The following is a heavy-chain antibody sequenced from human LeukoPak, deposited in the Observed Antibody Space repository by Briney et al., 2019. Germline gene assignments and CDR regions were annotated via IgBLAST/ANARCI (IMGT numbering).Heavy chain of an antibody. V-gene: IGHV3-23*01. CDR1: GFTFSSYA. CDR3: AKDPAGSGTHDRYFDY. D-gene: IGHD3-10*01. Sequence: GGSLRLSCAASGFTFSSYAMSWVRQAPGEGLEWVSAISGSGGSTYYADSVKGRFTISRDNSKNTLYLQMNSLRAEDTAVYYCAKDPAGSGTHDRYFDYWGQGTLVTVSS. CDR2: ISGSGGST. J-gene: IGHJ4*02.